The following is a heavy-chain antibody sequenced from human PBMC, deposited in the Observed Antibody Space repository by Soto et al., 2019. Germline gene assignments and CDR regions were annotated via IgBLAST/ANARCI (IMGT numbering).Heavy chain of an antibody. Sequence: GGSLRLSCAASEFTFDKYYMTWVRQAPGKGPEWVANIKPDGSEQYYVDSVKGRFTISRDNANNSLYLQMNSLRAEDTAVYFCARGNWNYYYGFDVWGQGTTVTSP. CDR3: ARGNWNYYYGFDV. D-gene: IGHD1-20*01. CDR2: IKPDGSEQ. V-gene: IGHV3-7*01. CDR1: EFTFDKYY. J-gene: IGHJ6*02.